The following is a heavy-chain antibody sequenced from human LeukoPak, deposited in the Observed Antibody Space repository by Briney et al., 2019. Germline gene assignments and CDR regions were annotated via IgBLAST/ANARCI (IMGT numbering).Heavy chain of an antibody. V-gene: IGHV1-46*01. J-gene: IGHJ4*02. CDR1: GYTFTSYY. CDR3: ARGEWEVPQDY. CDR2: INPSSGST. D-gene: IGHD1-26*01. Sequence: ASVKVSCKASGYTFTSYYMHWVRQAPGQGLEWMGIINPSSGSTTYAQKFQGRVTMTRDTSTSTVYMELSSLRSEDTAVYYCARGEWEVPQDYWGQGTLVTVPS.